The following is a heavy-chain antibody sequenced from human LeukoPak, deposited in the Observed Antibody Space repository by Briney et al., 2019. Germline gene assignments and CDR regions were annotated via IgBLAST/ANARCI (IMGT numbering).Heavy chain of an antibody. V-gene: IGHV3-30-3*01. CDR2: ISYDGSNK. CDR3: ARELRLGELSRAFDY. D-gene: IGHD3-16*02. Sequence: GGSLRLSCAASGFTFSSYAMQWVRQAPGKGLEGVAVISYDGSNKYYADSVKGRFTISRDNSKNTLYLQMNSLRAEDTAVDYCARELRLGELSRAFDYWGQGTLVTVSS. CDR1: GFTFSSYA. J-gene: IGHJ4*02.